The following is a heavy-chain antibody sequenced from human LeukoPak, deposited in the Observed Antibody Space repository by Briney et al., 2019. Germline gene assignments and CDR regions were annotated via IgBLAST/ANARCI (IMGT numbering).Heavy chain of an antibody. Sequence: GGSPRLSCAASGFTFSTYAMSWVRQAPGKGLEWVSTISDSSATYYADSVKGRFSISRDNSKNTLYLQMNSLRAEDTAVYYCAKGGTGYCSSSSCLYYFHYWGQGTLVTVSS. CDR1: GFTFSTYA. CDR3: AKGGTGYCSSSSCLYYFHY. CDR2: ISDSSAT. J-gene: IGHJ4*02. V-gene: IGHV3-23*01. D-gene: IGHD2-2*01.